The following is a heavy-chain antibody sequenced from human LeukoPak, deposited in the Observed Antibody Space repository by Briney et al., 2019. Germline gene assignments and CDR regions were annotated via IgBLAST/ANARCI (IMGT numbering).Heavy chain of an antibody. CDR1: VGTFRSYA. Sequence: ASLKVSRKPAVGTFRSYAISWVRQAPGPGREWMGGIVPILGIANYAQKFQGRVTITADKSTSTAYMELSSLRSEDTGVYYCAGTPRTYYYDSSGYLGEIWGQGTLVTVSS. CDR3: AGTPRTYYYDSSGYLGEI. D-gene: IGHD3-22*01. J-gene: IGHJ4*02. CDR2: IVPILGIA. V-gene: IGHV1-69*10.